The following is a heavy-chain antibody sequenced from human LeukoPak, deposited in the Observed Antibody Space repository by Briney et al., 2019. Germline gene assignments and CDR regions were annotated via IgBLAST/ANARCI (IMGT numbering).Heavy chain of an antibody. J-gene: IGHJ5*02. CDR2: ISSSSSTI. CDR1: GFTVSSYS. CDR3: ASNRADYGDSRFDP. V-gene: IGHV3-48*04. D-gene: IGHD4-17*01. Sequence: GGSLRLSCAASGFTVSSYSMNWVRQAPGKGLEWVSYISSSSSTIYYADSVKGRFTISRDNAKNSLYLQMNSLRAEDTAVYYCASNRADYGDSRFDPWGQGTLVTVSS.